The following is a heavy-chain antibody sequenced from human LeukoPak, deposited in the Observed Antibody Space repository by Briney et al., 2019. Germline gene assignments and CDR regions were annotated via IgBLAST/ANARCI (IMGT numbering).Heavy chain of an antibody. CDR3: ARQDSSSWYGMDV. Sequence: PSETLSLTCTVSGGSISSYYWSWIRQPPGKGLEGIGYIYYSGSTNYNPSLKSRVTISVDTSKNQFSLKLSSVTAADTAVYYCARQDSSSWYGMDVWGQGTTVTVSS. CDR1: GGSISSYY. D-gene: IGHD6-13*01. CDR2: IYYSGST. V-gene: IGHV4-59*08. J-gene: IGHJ6*02.